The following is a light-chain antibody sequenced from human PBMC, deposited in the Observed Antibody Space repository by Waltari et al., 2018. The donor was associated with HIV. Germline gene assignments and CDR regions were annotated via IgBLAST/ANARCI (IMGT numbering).Light chain of an antibody. CDR2: AAS. Sequence: DIQMTQSPSSLSASVGDRVTITCRASQGIFKSLAWYQQKPGKAPKLLLYAASTLESGVPSRFSGTVSGTDFTLTISSLQPEDFGTYYCQQYYSNVPWTFGRGTKVETK. CDR1: QGIFKS. J-gene: IGKJ1*01. CDR3: QQYYSNVPWT. V-gene: IGKV1-NL1*01.